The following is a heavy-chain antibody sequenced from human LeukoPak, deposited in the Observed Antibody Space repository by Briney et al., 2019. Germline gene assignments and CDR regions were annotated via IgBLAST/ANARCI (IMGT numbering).Heavy chain of an antibody. CDR2: ISSSSSYI. Sequence: MTGGSLRLSCAASGFTFSSYSMKWVPQAPGKGLEWVSSISSSSSYIYYADSVKGRFTISRDNAKNSLYLQMNSLRAEDTAVYYCARYPYARDYYYYYMDVWGKGTTVTVS. V-gene: IGHV3-21*01. J-gene: IGHJ6*03. D-gene: IGHD2-2*01. CDR1: GFTFSSYS. CDR3: ARYPYARDYYYYYMDV.